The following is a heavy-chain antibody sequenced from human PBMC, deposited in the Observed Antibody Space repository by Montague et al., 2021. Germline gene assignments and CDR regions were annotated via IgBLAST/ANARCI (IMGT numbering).Heavy chain of an antibody. Sequence: TLSLTCTVSGGSINSGGYYWTWIRQHPGKGLEWIGYIYYSGTTYYNPSLKSRVTISVDTSKNQFSLKLSSVTAADTAVYFCARDQGGYFDYWGQGTLVTGSS. CDR1: GGSINSGGYY. CDR2: IYYSGTT. D-gene: IGHD3-16*01. J-gene: IGHJ4*02. V-gene: IGHV4-31*03. CDR3: ARDQGGYFDY.